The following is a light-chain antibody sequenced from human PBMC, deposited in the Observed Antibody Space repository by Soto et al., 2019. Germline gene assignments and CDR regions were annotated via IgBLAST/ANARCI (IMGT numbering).Light chain of an antibody. CDR2: GAS. Sequence: EIVLTQSPGTLSLSPGERATLSCRASQSLSSNYLAWYQQRPGQSPRLLVYGASSRATGIPDRFSGSGFGTDFALTISRPEPEDSAVYYCHQYDNAPFTFGPGTKVDIK. J-gene: IGKJ3*01. CDR3: HQYDNAPFT. V-gene: IGKV3-20*01. CDR1: QSLSSNY.